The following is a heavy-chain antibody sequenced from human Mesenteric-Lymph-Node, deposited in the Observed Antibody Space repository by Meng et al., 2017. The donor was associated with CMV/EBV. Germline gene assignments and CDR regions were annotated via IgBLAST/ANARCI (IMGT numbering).Heavy chain of an antibody. V-gene: IGHV1-46*01. CDR2: INPSGGST. CDR3: ARDPYYDFWSGYRGDYYYGMDV. Sequence: ASVKVSCKASGYTFTGYYFHWVRQAPGQGLEWMGIINPSGGSTSYAQKFQGRVTMTRDTSTSTVYMELSSLRSEDTAVYYCARDPYYDFWSGYRGDYYYGMDVWGQGTTVTVSS. CDR1: GYTFTGYY. D-gene: IGHD3-3*01. J-gene: IGHJ6*02.